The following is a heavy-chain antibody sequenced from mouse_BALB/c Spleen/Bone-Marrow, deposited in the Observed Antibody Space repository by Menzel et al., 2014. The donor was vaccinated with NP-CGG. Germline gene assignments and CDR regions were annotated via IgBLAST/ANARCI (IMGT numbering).Heavy chain of an antibody. CDR3: AEITTAAYYVMDY. CDR1: GYTFTSSW. CDR2: IHPNSGNT. Sequence: VQLQQSGSVLVRPGASVKLSCKASGYTFTSSWMHWAKQRPGQGLEWIGEIHPNSGNTNYNEKFKGKATLTVDTSSNTAYLQLSSLTSEDTAVYYCAEITTAAYYVMDYWGQGTSVTVSS. J-gene: IGHJ4*01. D-gene: IGHD1-2*01. V-gene: IGHV1S130*01.